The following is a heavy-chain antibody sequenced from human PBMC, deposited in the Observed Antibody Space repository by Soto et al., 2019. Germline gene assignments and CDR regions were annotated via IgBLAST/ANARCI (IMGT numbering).Heavy chain of an antibody. CDR2: IGPRDSYS. D-gene: IGHD3-3*01. Sequence: PGESLKISCQASGFTFSAFWITWVRQMPGKGLEWMAAIGPRDSYSNYSLSFQGHVTISADKSIGSAYLHWSTLEASDTAIYYCARLSRGFYCKTTSQHYLGMDFWGQGTTVTVSS. V-gene: IGHV5-10-1*01. CDR3: ARLSRGFYCKTTSQHYLGMDF. J-gene: IGHJ6*02. CDR1: GFTFSAFW.